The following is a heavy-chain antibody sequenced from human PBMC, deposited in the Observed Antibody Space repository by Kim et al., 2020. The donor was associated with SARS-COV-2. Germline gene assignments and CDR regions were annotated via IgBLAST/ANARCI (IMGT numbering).Heavy chain of an antibody. CDR3: ARHYYGDYGWGYFDP. Sequence: PYFQGQVTISADKSISTAYLQWSSLKASDTAMYYCARHYYGDYGWGYFDPWGQGTLVTVSS. V-gene: IGHV5-51*01. J-gene: IGHJ5*02. D-gene: IGHD4-17*01.